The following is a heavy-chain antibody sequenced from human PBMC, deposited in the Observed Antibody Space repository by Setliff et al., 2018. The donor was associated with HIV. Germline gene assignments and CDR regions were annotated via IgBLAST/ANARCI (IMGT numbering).Heavy chain of an antibody. D-gene: IGHD2-21*02. CDR3: ARGVPLLPPHY. CDR2: IFYSETVYYGGST. CDR1: GDSISSNNYY. V-gene: IGHV4-39*07. Sequence: SETLSLTCTVSGDSISSNNYYWGWIRQPPGKGPEWIGSIFYSETVYYGGSTYYSPSLKSRVTISVDTSKNQFSLSLTSVTAADTAVYYCARGVPLLPPHYWGQGTLVTVSS. J-gene: IGHJ4*02.